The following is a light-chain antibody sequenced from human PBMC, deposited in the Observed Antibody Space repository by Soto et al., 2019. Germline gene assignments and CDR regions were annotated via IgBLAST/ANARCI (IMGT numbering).Light chain of an antibody. V-gene: IGKV2-28*01. CDR1: QSLLHSNGYYY. CDR2: MTS. Sequence: DIVMTQSPLSLPVTPGEPASISCRSSQSLLHSNGYYYLDWYVQKPGQSPQLLIYMTSLRSSGVPDRFSGSASGTDFTLKISRVEAEDVGVYYCMQALHSPRTFGQGTKVEIK. CDR3: MQALHSPRT. J-gene: IGKJ1*01.